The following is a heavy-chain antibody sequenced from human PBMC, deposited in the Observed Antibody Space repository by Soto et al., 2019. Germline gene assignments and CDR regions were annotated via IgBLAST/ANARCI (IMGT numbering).Heavy chain of an antibody. V-gene: IGHV4-39*01. Sequence: QLQLQESGPGLVKPSETLSLTCTVSGGSISSSSYYWGWIRQPPGKGLEWIGSIYYSGSTYYNPSLKSRVTISVDTSKNQFSLKLSSVTAADTAVYYCARGRSGSSWSRDAFDIWGQGTMVTVSS. CDR3: ARGRSGSSWSRDAFDI. CDR1: GGSISSSSYY. J-gene: IGHJ3*02. D-gene: IGHD6-13*01. CDR2: IYYSGST.